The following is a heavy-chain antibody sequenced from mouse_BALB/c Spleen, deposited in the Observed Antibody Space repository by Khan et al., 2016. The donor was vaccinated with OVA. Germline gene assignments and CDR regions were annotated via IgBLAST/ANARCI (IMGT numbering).Heavy chain of an antibody. CDR2: IYPGNGDT. Sequence: VQLKQSGTVLARPGASVKMSCKASGYSFTSYWMYWIKQRPGQGLEWIGGIYPGNGDTSYNQKFKGKAKLTAGTSASTAYTEFSSLTNEDSAAYYCTSRDYGCFAYWGQGTLVTVSA. CDR3: TSRDYGCFAY. V-gene: IGHV1-5*01. D-gene: IGHD1-1*01. CDR1: GYSFTSYW. J-gene: IGHJ3*01.